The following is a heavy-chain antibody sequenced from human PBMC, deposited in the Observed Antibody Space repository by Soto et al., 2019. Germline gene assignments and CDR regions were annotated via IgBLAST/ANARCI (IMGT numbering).Heavy chain of an antibody. CDR3: SRGRDPHTGGRT. CDR2: IHPSGDT. Sequence: SETLSLTCAVDSGXFSTYYCSWTXQPPGKGLEWIGEIHPSGDTDYNPSLSNRVTISLDTSKNQFSLKLTSVTAADTAVYFCSRGRDPHTGGRTWGQGTLVTVSS. D-gene: IGHD3-16*01. J-gene: IGHJ5*02. CDR1: SGXFSTYY. V-gene: IGHV4-34*01.